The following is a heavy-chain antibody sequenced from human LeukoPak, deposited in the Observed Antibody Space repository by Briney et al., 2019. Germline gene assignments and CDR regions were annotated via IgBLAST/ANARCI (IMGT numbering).Heavy chain of an antibody. Sequence: SQTLSLTCTVSGGSISSGGYYWGWIRQPPGKGLEWIGSIYHSGSTYYNPSLKSRVTISVDTSKNQFSLKLSSVTAADTAVYYCARDIYYDSSGYYPFDYWGQGTLVTVSS. CDR3: ARDIYYDSSGYYPFDY. J-gene: IGHJ4*02. V-gene: IGHV4-39*07. CDR1: GGSISSGGYY. CDR2: IYHSGST. D-gene: IGHD3-22*01.